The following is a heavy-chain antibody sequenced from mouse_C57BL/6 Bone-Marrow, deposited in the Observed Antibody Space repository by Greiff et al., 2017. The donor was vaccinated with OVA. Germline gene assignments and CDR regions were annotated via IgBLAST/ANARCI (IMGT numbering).Heavy chain of an antibody. D-gene: IGHD6-1*01. Sequence: QVQLQQSGAELVRPGASVTLSCKASGYTFTDYEMHWVKQTPVHGLEWIGAIDPETGGTAYNQKFKGKAILTADKSSSTAYMELRSLTSEDSAVYYCTKWHIAFYAMDYWGQGTSVTVSS. V-gene: IGHV1-15*01. J-gene: IGHJ4*01. CDR2: IDPETGGT. CDR1: GYTFTDYE. CDR3: TKWHIAFYAMDY.